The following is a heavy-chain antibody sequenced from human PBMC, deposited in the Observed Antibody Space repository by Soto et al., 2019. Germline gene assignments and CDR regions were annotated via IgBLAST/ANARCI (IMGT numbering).Heavy chain of an antibody. Sequence: EVQLLESGGGLVQPGGSLRLSCAASGFTFSSSAMSWVRQAPGKGLEWVSAIRGTNGNTHYAESVKGRLTISRNNSKNTLYLQMTFLRAEDTAVYYCAKCTVDTIVTSSCCNWLDPWGQGTLVIVSS. J-gene: IGHJ5*02. V-gene: IGHV3-23*01. CDR3: AKCTVDTIVTSSCCNWLDP. D-gene: IGHD2-15*01. CDR1: GFTFSSSA. CDR2: IRGTNGNT.